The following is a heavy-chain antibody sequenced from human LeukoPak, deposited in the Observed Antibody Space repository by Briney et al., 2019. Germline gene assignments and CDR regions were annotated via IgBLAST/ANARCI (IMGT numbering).Heavy chain of an antibody. CDR2: ISYDGSNK. V-gene: IGHV3-30*18. D-gene: IGHD3-22*01. CDR1: GFTFSSYG. Sequence: PGGSLRLSCAASGFTFSSYGMHWVRQAPGKGLEWVAVISYDGSNKYYADSVKGRFTISRDNSKNTLYLQMNSLRAEDTAVYYCAKGEYYYDSSGYPSFDYWGQGTLVTVSS. CDR3: AKGEYYYDSSGYPSFDY. J-gene: IGHJ4*02.